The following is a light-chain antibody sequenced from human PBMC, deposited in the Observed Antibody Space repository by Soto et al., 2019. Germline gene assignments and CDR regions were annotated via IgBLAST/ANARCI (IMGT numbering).Light chain of an antibody. CDR3: QSYDSSLSAVI. CDR2: GNS. J-gene: IGLJ2*01. CDR1: SSKIGAGYD. Sequence: VLTQPPSVSGAPGQRVTISCTGSSSKIGAGYDVHWYQQLPGTAPKVLIYGNSNRPSGVPDRFSGSKSGTSASLAITGLQAEDEADYYCQSYDSSLSAVIFGGGTKLTVL. V-gene: IGLV1-40*01.